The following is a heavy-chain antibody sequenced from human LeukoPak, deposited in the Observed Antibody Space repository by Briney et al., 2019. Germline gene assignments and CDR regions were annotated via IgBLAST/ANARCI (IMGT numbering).Heavy chain of an antibody. CDR2: ISAYSGNT. CDR3: ARTIAVAGHDAFDI. D-gene: IGHD6-19*01. CDR1: GYTFTSYG. Sequence: ASVKVSCTASGYTFTSYGMSWVRQAPGQGLEWMGWISAYSGNTNYAQKLQGRVTMTTDTSTTTAYMELRSLRSDDTAVYYCARTIAVAGHDAFDIWGQGTMVTVSS. J-gene: IGHJ3*02. V-gene: IGHV1-18*04.